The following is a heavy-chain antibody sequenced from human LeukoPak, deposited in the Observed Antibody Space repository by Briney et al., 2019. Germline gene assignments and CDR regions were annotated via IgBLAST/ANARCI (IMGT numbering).Heavy chain of an antibody. CDR3: ARYGNGLLSKDFDY. CDR2: IGPHSSAT. D-gene: IGHD2/OR15-2a*01. J-gene: IGHJ4*02. Sequence: GASMKVSSKSSGFTFTDYYIHWVRQAPGQGLEWMGYIGPHSSATSSPQEFQGRVTMTRDTSMSTAYMELTRLTSDDTAVYYCARYGNGLLSKDFDYWGQGTLVTVSS. V-gene: IGHV1-2*02. CDR1: GFTFTDYY.